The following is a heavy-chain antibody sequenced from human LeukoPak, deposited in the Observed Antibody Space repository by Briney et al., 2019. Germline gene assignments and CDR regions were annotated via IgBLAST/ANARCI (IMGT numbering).Heavy chain of an antibody. CDR1: GFTFSSYG. Sequence: PGGSLRLSCAASGFTFSSYGMHWVRQAPGKGLEWVAVISYDGSNKYYADSVKGRFTISRDNSKNTLYLQMNSLRAEDTVVYYCAPGSIWGSYRYAPLDYWGQGTLVTVSS. CDR2: ISYDGSNK. CDR3: APGSIWGSYRYAPLDY. V-gene: IGHV3-30*03. D-gene: IGHD3-16*02. J-gene: IGHJ4*02.